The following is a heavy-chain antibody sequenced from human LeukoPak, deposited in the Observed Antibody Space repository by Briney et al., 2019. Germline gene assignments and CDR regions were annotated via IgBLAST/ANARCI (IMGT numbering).Heavy chain of an antibody. Sequence: SETLSLTCTVSGVSISTSNSYWGWIRQPPGKGLEWIGSMYYTGNTYYNASLKSRVTISIDTSKNQISLRLTSVTATDTAVYYCARAVVRGAVDYWGQGTLVTVSS. CDR2: MYYTGNT. J-gene: IGHJ4*02. CDR1: GVSISTSNSY. V-gene: IGHV4-39*01. D-gene: IGHD3-10*01. CDR3: ARAVVRGAVDY.